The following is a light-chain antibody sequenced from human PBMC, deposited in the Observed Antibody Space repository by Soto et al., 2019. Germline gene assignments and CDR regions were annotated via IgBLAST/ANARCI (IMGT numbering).Light chain of an antibody. CDR1: SSDNGYYNY. V-gene: IGLV2-14*01. CDR3: SSYTSSSTYV. CDR2: DVN. Sequence: QSVLTQPASVSGSPRQSIAISCTGTSSDNGYYNYVSWYQQHPGKAHKVMNYDVNNRPSGVSDRFSGSKSGNTAYLTISGLQAEDEADYYCSSYTSSSTYVFGTGTKVTVL. J-gene: IGLJ1*01.